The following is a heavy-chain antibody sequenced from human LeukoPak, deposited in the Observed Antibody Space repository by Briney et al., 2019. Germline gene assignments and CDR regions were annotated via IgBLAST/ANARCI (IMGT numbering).Heavy chain of an antibody. V-gene: IGHV3-48*01. CDR1: GFTFSSYA. Sequence: GGSLRLSCAASGFTFSSYAMNWVRQAPGKGLEWVSYISNSGSTIYYAGSVKGRFTISRDNAKNSLYLQINSLRAEDTAVYHCASGPTPGVAAASDFWGQGTLVTVSS. CDR2: ISNSGSTI. CDR3: ASGPTPGVAAASDF. J-gene: IGHJ4*02. D-gene: IGHD6-13*01.